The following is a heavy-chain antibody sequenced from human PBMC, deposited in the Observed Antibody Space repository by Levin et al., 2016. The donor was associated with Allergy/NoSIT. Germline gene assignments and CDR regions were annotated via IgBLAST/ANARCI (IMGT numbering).Heavy chain of an antibody. CDR3: AKGGANVIDH. V-gene: IGHV1-18*01. J-gene: IGHJ4*02. CDR2: ISAYNGHT. CDR1: GYVFINYG. D-gene: IGHD6-25*01. Sequence: ASVKVSCKASGYVFINYGISWVRQARGQGLEWMAWISAYNGHTKFAQKFQGRLTVTTDTSTTTAYMELRSLTSDDTAVYYCAKGGANVIDHWGQGTLLSVSS.